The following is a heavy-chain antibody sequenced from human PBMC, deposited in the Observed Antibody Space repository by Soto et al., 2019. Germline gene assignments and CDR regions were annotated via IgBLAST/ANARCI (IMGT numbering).Heavy chain of an antibody. CDR2: IIPIFGTA. J-gene: IGHJ4*02. CDR1: GGTFSSYA. Sequence: QVQLVQSGAEVKKPGSSVQVSCKASGGTFSSYAISWVRQAPGQGLEWMGGIIPIFGTANYAQKFQGRVTITADESTSTAYMELSSLRAEDTAVYYCAIWELQARGREGFDYWGQGTLVTVSS. V-gene: IGHV1-69*01. D-gene: IGHD1-26*01. CDR3: AIWELQARGREGFDY.